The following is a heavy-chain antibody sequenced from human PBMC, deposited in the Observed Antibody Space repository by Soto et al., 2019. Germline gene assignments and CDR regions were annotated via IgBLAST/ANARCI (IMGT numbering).Heavy chain of an antibody. D-gene: IGHD4-17*01. CDR3: ARSGWVHGVTTLNY. Sequence: QVQLQESGPGLVKPSGTLSLTCAVSGGSISSSNWWTWVRQPPGKGLAWIGEIYHSGSTNYNPSLKSRVTISVDKSKNQFSLKLISVTAADTAVYYCARSGWVHGVTTLNYWGQGTLVTVSS. V-gene: IGHV4-4*02. J-gene: IGHJ4*02. CDR2: IYHSGST. CDR1: GGSISSSNW.